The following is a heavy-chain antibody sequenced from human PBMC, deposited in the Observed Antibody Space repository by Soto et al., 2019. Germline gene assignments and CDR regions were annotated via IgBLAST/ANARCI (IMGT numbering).Heavy chain of an antibody. D-gene: IGHD3-22*01. V-gene: IGHV1-3*01. CDR3: ARDLPSSIDWERKYFYDTSGYLPNDY. CDR1: GYTFTSYA. J-gene: IGHJ4*02. Sequence: ASVKVSCKASGYTFTSYAMHWVRQAPGQRLEWMGWINAGNGNTKYSQKFQGRVTITRDTSASTAYMELSSLRSEDTAVYYCARDLPSSIDWERKYFYDTSGYLPNDYWGQGTPVTVSS. CDR2: INAGNGNT.